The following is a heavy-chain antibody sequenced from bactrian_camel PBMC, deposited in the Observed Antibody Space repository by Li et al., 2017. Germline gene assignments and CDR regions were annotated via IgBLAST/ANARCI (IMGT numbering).Heavy chain of an antibody. V-gene: IGHV3-2*01. CDR3: AATHGYYYTAECPY. D-gene: IGHD2*01. Sequence: VQLVESGGGLVQPGGSLRLSCAVSGFTFSNYYMTWVRQAPGKGLEWVSSFYSDGINQYYAGSVKGRFTISRDNAKNTVALQMNNLKSEDTALYYCAATHGYYYTAECPYWGQGTQVTVS. CDR1: GFTFSNYY. CDR2: FYSDGINQ. J-gene: IGHJ4*01.